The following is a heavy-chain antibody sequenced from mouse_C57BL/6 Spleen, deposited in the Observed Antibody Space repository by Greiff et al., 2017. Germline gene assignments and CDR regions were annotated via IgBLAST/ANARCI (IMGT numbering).Heavy chain of an antibody. CDR2: INPNNGGT. V-gene: IGHV1-18*01. Sequence: VQFQQSGPELVKPGASVKIPCKASGYTFTDYNMDWVKQSHGQSLEWIGDINPNNGGTIYNQKFKGKATLTVDKSSSTAYMELRSLTSEDTAIYYCARRDYGGGPFAYWGQGTLVTVSA. CDR3: ARRDYGGGPFAY. J-gene: IGHJ3*01. CDR1: GYTFTDYN. D-gene: IGHD2-4*01.